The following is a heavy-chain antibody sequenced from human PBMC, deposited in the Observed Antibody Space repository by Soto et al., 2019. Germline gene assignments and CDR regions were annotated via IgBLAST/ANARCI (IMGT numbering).Heavy chain of an antibody. CDR1: GFTVSSNY. V-gene: IGHV3-66*01. Sequence: GGSLRLSCAASGFTVSSNYMSWVRQAPGKGLEWVSVIYSGGSTYYADSVKGRFTISRDNSKNTLYLQMNSLRAEDTAVYYCATGGVYCSGGSCYRGGTLGYWGQGTLVTVSS. CDR2: IYSGGST. D-gene: IGHD2-15*01. J-gene: IGHJ4*02. CDR3: ATGGVYCSGGSCYRGGTLGY.